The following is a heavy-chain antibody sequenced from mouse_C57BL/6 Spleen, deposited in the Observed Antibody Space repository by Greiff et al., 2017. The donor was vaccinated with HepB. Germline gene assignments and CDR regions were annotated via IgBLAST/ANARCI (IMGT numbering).Heavy chain of an antibody. CDR2: INPNDGTT. V-gene: IGHV1-39*01. CDR1: GYSFTDYN. J-gene: IGHJ1*03. D-gene: IGHD2-14*01. Sequence: EVQLQQSGPELVRPGSSVKISCKASGYSFTDYNMNWVKQSNGKSLEWIGVINPNDGTTHYNQKFKGKATLTVDQSSSTAYMQLNSLTSEDSAVYYCARRRYGSSYWYFGVWGTGTSGTVSS. CDR3: ARRRYGSSYWYFGV.